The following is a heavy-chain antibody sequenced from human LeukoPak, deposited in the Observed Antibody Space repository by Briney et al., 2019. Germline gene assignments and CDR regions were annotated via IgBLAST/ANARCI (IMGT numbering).Heavy chain of an antibody. Sequence: QPGRSLRLSCAASGFTFSSYGMHWVRQAPGKGLEWVAVISYDGSNKYYADSVKGRFTISRDNSKNTLYLQMNSLRAEDTAVYYCAKDSYSSSSFDYWGQGTLVTVSS. CDR1: GFTFSSYG. J-gene: IGHJ4*02. V-gene: IGHV3-30*18. CDR3: AKDSYSSSSFDY. D-gene: IGHD6-6*01. CDR2: ISYDGSNK.